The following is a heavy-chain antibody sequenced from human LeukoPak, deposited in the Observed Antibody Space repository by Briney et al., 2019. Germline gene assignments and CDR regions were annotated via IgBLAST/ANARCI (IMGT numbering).Heavy chain of an antibody. V-gene: IGHV1-69*05. Sequence: SVKVSCKASGGTFSSYAISWVRQAPGQGLEWMGGIIPIFGTANYAQKFQGRVTITTDESTSTAYMELSSLRSEDTAVYYCASNWYSTLYYFDYWGQGTLVTVSS. D-gene: IGHD6-13*01. J-gene: IGHJ4*02. CDR3: ASNWYSTLYYFDY. CDR1: GGTFSSYA. CDR2: IIPIFGTA.